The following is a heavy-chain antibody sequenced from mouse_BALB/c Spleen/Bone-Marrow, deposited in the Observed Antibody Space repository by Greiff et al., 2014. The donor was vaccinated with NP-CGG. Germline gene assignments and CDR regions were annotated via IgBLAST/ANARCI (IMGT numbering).Heavy chain of an antibody. Sequence: EVQLVESGGGLVQPGGSRKLSCAASGFTFSSFGMHWVRQAPEKGLEWVAYISSGSSTIYYADTVKGRFTISRDNPKNTLFLQMTSLRSEDTAMYYCARDVPLYDVGYFDYWGQGNTLTVSS. CDR2: ISSGSSTI. CDR3: ARDVPLYDVGYFDY. CDR1: GFTFSSFG. J-gene: IGHJ2*01. V-gene: IGHV5-17*02. D-gene: IGHD2-14*01.